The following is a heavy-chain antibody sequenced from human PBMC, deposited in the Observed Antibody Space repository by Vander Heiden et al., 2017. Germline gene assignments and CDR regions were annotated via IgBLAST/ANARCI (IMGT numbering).Heavy chain of an antibody. J-gene: IGHJ6*02. CDR2: ISPIFGTA. V-gene: IGHV1-69*01. Sequence: QVQLVQSRAAVQKPGSSVTVSCKASGGTFSSYATSWVRQAPGQGLEGMGGISPIFGTANYAQKFQCRVTITADESTSTAYMELSSLRSEDTAVYYCARDLYDSSGPYGMDVWGQGTTVTVSS. CDR3: ARDLYDSSGPYGMDV. D-gene: IGHD3-22*01. CDR1: GGTFSSYA.